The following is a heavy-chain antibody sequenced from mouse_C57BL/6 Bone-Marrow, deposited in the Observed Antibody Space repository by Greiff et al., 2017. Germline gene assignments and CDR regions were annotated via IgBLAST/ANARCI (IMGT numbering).Heavy chain of an antibody. Sequence: QVTLKESGPGILQPSQTLSLTCSFSGFSLTTFGMGVVWIRPPSGMGLEWLVLIWWDDDKYYNPALKSRLTISNDTSKNQVFLKIANVDTADTDTYYSARIICYGRYYYDMDYWGQGTTVTVSS. D-gene: IGHD1-1*02. CDR3: ARIICYGRYYYDMDY. CDR2: IWWDDDK. V-gene: IGHV8-8*01. J-gene: IGHJ4*01. CDR1: GFSLTTFGMG.